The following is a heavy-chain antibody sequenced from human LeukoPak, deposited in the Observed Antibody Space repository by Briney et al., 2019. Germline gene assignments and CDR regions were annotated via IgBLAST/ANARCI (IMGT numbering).Heavy chain of an antibody. J-gene: IGHJ4*02. D-gene: IGHD6-13*01. CDR3: ARDSSSTFDY. Sequence: PGRSLRLSCAASGFTFSSYGMHGVRQAPGKGLEGVAVIWYDGSNKYYADSVKGRFTISRDNSKNTLYLQMNSLRADDTAVYYCARDSSSTFDYWGQGTLVTVSS. V-gene: IGHV3-33*01. CDR1: GFTFSSYG. CDR2: IWYDGSNK.